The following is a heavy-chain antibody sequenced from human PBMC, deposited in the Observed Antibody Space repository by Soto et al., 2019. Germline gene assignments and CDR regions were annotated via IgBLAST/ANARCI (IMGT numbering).Heavy chain of an antibody. D-gene: IGHD2-15*01. CDR2: ISAYNGDT. J-gene: IGHJ4*02. Sequence: QVQLVQSGGEVKKPGASVKVSCKTSGYTFTNYGITWVRQAPGQGLKWMGWISAYNGDTNYAQKFQGRVTMTTDTSTTTAYMELRSLRSDDTAVYYCARGPAGGLRGGVSYWGRGTLVTVSS. V-gene: IGHV1-18*04. CDR1: GYTFTNYG. CDR3: ARGPAGGLRGGVSY.